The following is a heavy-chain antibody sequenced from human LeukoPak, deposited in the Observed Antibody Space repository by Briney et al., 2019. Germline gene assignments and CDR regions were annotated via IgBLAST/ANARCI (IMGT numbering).Heavy chain of an antibody. J-gene: IGHJ4*02. Sequence: GGSLRLSCEVSGFTFSSYWMSWVRQAPGKGLEWVANIKQDGSEKYYVDSVKGRFTISRDNAENSMYLQMNSLRAEDTAIYYCARDLSGPSVYWGQGTLVTVSS. CDR2: IKQDGSEK. V-gene: IGHV3-7*01. D-gene: IGHD2-15*01. CDR1: GFTFSSYW. CDR3: ARDLSGPSVY.